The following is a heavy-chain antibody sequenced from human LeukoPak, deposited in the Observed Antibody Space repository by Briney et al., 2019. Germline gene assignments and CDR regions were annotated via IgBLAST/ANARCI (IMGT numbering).Heavy chain of an antibody. Sequence: SETLSLTCAVYGGSFSGYYWSWIRQPPGKGLEWIGEINHSGSTNYNPSLKSRVTISVDTSKNQFSLKLSSVTAADTAVYYCASFSAGGNWGQGTLVTVSS. V-gene: IGHV4-34*01. CDR2: INHSGST. CDR3: ASFSAGGN. D-gene: IGHD1-26*01. CDR1: GGSFSGYY. J-gene: IGHJ4*02.